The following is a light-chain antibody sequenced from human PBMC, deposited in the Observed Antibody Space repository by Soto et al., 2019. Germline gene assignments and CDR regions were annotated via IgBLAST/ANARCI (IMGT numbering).Light chain of an antibody. CDR1: QGIXSNY. Sequence: EIVLTQSPCTLSLSPGERASLACRASQGIXSNYLAWFQQKPGQAPRLPXAYPSSRATGSPDRFSGSGSGTDFTLTISRLEPEDFAAYYCHQYGSAPQTVGQGTRLEIK. J-gene: IGKJ5*01. V-gene: IGKV3-20*01. CDR3: HQYGSAPQT. CDR2: YPS.